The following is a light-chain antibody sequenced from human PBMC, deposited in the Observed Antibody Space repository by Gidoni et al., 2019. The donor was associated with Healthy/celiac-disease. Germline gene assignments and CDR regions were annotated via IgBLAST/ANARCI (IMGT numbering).Light chain of an antibody. Sequence: QSVLTQPTSVSGAPGQRVTISCTGSSSNIGAGYAVHWYQQLPGTAPKLRLYGNSNRPSGVPDRFSGSKSRTSASLAITGLHAEDEADYYCQSYDSTLSGSRVFGTGTKVTVL. J-gene: IGLJ1*01. V-gene: IGLV1-40*01. CDR1: SSNIGAGYA. CDR2: GNS. CDR3: QSYDSTLSGSRV.